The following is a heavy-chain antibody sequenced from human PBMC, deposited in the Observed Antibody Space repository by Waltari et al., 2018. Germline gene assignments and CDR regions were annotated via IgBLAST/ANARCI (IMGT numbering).Heavy chain of an antibody. J-gene: IGHJ2*01. CDR3: ARDRYGGKENYWYFDL. CDR2: LHTRGGT. Sequence: QVQLQESGPGLVKPSETLSLTCTVSGGSISSYYWSWIRPPAGKGLDGIGRLHTRGGTHYNPALKSRVTMSGDTSKNQFSLKLSSVTAADTAVYCCARDRYGGKENYWYFDLWGRGTLVTVSS. CDR1: GGSISSYY. V-gene: IGHV4-4*07. D-gene: IGHD2-15*01.